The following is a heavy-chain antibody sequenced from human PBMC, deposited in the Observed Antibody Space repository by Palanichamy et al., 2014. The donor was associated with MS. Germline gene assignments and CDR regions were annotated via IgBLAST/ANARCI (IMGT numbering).Heavy chain of an antibody. D-gene: IGHD1-26*01. CDR3: ARGRVGATVGWYYYYYGMDV. CDR1: GGSFSGYY. Sequence: VQLQQWGAGLLKPSETLSLTCAVYGGSFSGYYWSWIRQPPGKGLEWIGEINHSGSTNYNPSLKSRVTISVDTSKNQFSLKLSSVTAADTAVYYCARGRVGATVGWYYYYYGMDVWGQGTTVTVSS. CDR2: INHSGST. V-gene: IGHV4-34*01. J-gene: IGHJ6*02.